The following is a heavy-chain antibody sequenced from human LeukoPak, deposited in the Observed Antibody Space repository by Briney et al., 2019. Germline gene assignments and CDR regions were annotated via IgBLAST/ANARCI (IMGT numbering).Heavy chain of an antibody. J-gene: IGHJ6*03. CDR2: VDHTGST. CDR1: DDSITMYY. D-gene: IGHD4-11*01. Sequence: SQTLSLTCSVSDDSITMYYWTWIRQPPGKGLEWIGYVDHTGSTNFNPSLNGRVSISRDTSKNLFSLRLRSVTAADTAVYFCARGRVSSSTWYSTYYYYFYMDVWGKGTTVTVSS. V-gene: IGHV4-59*01. CDR3: ARGRVSSSTWYSTYYYYFYMDV.